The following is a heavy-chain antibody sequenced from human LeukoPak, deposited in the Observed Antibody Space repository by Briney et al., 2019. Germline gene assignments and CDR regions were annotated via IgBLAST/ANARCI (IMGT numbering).Heavy chain of an antibody. J-gene: IGHJ4*02. D-gene: IGHD3-22*01. CDR1: GFTFSTYG. CDR3: AKDSSDYYFDY. CDR2: ISYDGSTK. Sequence: GGSLRLSCTASGFTFSTYGMHWVRQAPGKGLEWVTLISYDGSTKYYSDSVKGRFTISRDNSKNTLYVQMNSLRADDTAVYYCAKDSSDYYFDYWGQGTLVTVSS. V-gene: IGHV3-30*18.